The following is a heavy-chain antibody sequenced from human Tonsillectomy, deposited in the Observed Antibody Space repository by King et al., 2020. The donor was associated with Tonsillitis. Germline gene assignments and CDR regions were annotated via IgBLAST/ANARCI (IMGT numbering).Heavy chain of an antibody. CDR1: GFLFSYYG. J-gene: IGHJ4*02. V-gene: IGHV3-33*05. CDR2: ISYDGSNK. D-gene: IGHD3-9*01. CDR3: ARDYDILTGYPANLYY. Sequence: VQLVESGGGVVQPGRSLRLSCATSGFLFSYYGMHWVRQAPGKGLEWVAVISYDGSNKYYADSVKGRFTISRDNSKNTLYLKMNSLRAEDTAVYYCARDYDILTGYPANLYYWGQGTLVTVSS.